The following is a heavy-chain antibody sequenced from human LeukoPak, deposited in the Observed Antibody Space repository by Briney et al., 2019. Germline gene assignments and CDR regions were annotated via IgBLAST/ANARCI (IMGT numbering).Heavy chain of an antibody. Sequence: PSETLPLTCTVSGGSISSSSYYWSWIRQPAGKGLEWIGRIYTSGSTNYNPSLKSRVTISVDTSKNQFSLKLSSVTAADTAVYYCARGITMVRGVPDAFDIWGQGTMVTVSS. J-gene: IGHJ3*02. CDR1: GGSISSSSYY. V-gene: IGHV4-61*02. CDR3: ARGITMVRGVPDAFDI. D-gene: IGHD3-10*01. CDR2: IYTSGST.